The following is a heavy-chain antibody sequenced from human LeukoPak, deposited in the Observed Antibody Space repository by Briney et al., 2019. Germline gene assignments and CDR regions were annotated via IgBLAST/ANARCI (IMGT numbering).Heavy chain of an antibody. J-gene: IGHJ6*02. CDR2: ISYVGSNK. Sequence: GRSLRLSCAASGFTFSSYAMHWVRQAPGKGLEWVAVISYVGSNKYYADSVKGRFTISRDNSKNTLYLQMNSLRAEDTAVYYCARDRDVLRFLEWLLPGYGMDVWGQGTTVTVSS. V-gene: IGHV3-30-3*01. CDR1: GFTFSSYA. D-gene: IGHD3-3*01. CDR3: ARDRDVLRFLEWLLPGYGMDV.